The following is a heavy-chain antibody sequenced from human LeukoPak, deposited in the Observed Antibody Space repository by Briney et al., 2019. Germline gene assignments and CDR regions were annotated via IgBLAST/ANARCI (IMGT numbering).Heavy chain of an antibody. CDR1: GFTFSNAW. V-gene: IGHV3-15*01. CDR2: IKRKGDDGAI. D-gene: IGHD3/OR15-3a*01. J-gene: IGHJ4*02. Sequence: PGGSLRLSCAASGFTFSNAWMSWVRQAPGRGLEWVGRIKRKGDDGAIDYAAPVKGRLSVYRDDSKNMLYLQMNSLKSEDTAVYYCTAGTGRSDFDYWGQGTLVTVSS. CDR3: TAGTGRSDFDY.